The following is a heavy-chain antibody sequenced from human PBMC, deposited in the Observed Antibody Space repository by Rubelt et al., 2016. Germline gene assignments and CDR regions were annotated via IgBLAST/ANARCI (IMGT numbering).Heavy chain of an antibody. V-gene: IGHV4-39*01. CDR1: GGFIRNNSYY. Sequence: QLQLQESGPGLVKPSETLSLTCTVSGGFIRNNSYYWGWIRQPPGKGLEWIGSVYYSGSTYYNPSLKSRVSISVDTSKSRFPLRLTYVTAADTAVYYCARRIAVAGGWFDPWGQGTLVTVSS. D-gene: IGHD2-15*01. CDR2: VYYSGST. J-gene: IGHJ5*02. CDR3: ARRIAVAGGWFDP.